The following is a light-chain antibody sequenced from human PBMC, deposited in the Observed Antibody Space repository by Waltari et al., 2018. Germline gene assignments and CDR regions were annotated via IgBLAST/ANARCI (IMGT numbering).Light chain of an antibody. V-gene: IGLV3-27*01. Sequence: FDLTQPSSVSVSPGQTARITCSGDIVTKKYTRWFQHKPGRAPLLLIYQDSERPLGIPERFSGSISGTTITLTITGAQFEDEADYHCFSAADDFWVFGGGTKLTVL. CDR1: IVTKKY. CDR2: QDS. J-gene: IGLJ3*02. CDR3: FSAADDFWV.